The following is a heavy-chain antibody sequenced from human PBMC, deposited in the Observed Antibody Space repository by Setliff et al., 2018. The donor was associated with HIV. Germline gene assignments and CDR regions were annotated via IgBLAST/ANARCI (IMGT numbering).Heavy chain of an antibody. CDR1: GGSISSHY. J-gene: IGHJ2*01. CDR2: IYYSGST. Sequence: LSLTCTVSGGSISSHYWSWIRQPPGKGLEWIGYIYYSGSTNYNPSLKSRVTISVDTSKNQFSLKLSSVTAADTAVYYCARFVVVTAIQSYWYFDLWGRGTLVTVSS. D-gene: IGHD2-21*02. CDR3: ARFVVVTAIQSYWYFDL. V-gene: IGHV4-59*11.